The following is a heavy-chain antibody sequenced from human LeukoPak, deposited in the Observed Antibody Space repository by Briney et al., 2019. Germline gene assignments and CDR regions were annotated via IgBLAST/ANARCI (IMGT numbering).Heavy chain of an antibody. CDR3: AKHAGAFYYFGY. V-gene: IGHV4-39*01. CDR1: GGSISSSSFY. CDR2: IYYSGNT. Sequence: SETLSLTCTVSGGSISSSSFYWGWIRQPPGTGLEWLGSIYYSGNTYYNPSLKSRVTISVDTSKNQFSLKLSSVTAADTAVYYCAKHAGAFYYFGYWGQGTLVTVSS. J-gene: IGHJ4*02. D-gene: IGHD1-26*01.